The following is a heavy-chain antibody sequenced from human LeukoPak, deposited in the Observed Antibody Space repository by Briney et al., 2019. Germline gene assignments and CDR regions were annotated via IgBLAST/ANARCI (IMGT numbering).Heavy chain of an antibody. V-gene: IGHV3-7*01. D-gene: IGHD3-10*01. J-gene: IGHJ3*02. CDR1: GFTFSSYW. CDR2: IKQDGSEK. CDR3: ARKGSGVLLWFGELLLGAFDI. Sequence: GGSLRLSCAASGFTFSSYWMSWVRQAPGKGLDWVANIKQDGSEKYYVDSVKGRFTISRDNAKNSLYLQMNSLRAEDTAVYYCARKGSGVLLWFGELLLGAFDIWGQGTMVTVSS.